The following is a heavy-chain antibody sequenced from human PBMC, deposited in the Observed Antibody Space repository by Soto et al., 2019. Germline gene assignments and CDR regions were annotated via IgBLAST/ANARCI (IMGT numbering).Heavy chain of an antibody. D-gene: IGHD3-9*01. J-gene: IGHJ4*02. CDR2: ISAYNGNT. CDR1: GYTFTSYG. Sequence: ASVKVSCKASGYTFTSYGISWVRQAPGQGLEWMGWISAYNGNTNYAQKLQGRVTMTTDNSKNTLYLQMNSLRAEDTAVYYCAKGFEWLSDIDYWGQGTLVTVSS. V-gene: IGHV1-18*01. CDR3: AKGFEWLSDIDY.